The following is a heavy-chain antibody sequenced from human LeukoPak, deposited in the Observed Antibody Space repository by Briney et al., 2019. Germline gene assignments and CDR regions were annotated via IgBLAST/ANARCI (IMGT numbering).Heavy chain of an antibody. CDR2: IYNSGTIYYSGST. CDR3: ARPFSGSYSDAFDF. J-gene: IGHJ3*01. Sequence: SETLSHTCTVSGGSMSSNYWSWIRQPPGKGLEWIGYIYNSGTIYYSGSTNYNPSLLSRVTISVDTSKNQFSLKLRSVTAADTAVYYCARPFSGSYSDAFDFWGQGTMVTVSS. V-gene: IGHV4-59*08. CDR1: GGSMSSNY. D-gene: IGHD1-26*01.